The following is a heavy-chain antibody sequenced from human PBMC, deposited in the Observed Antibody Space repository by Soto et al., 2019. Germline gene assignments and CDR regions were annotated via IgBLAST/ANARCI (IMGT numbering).Heavy chain of an antibody. D-gene: IGHD7-27*01. CDR1: GGSISSYY. CDR3: ATRLLGTLFDY. V-gene: IGHV4-59*08. CDR2: IYYSGST. J-gene: IGHJ4*02. Sequence: SETLSLTCTVSGGSISSYYWSWIRQPPGKGLEWIGYIYYSGSTNYNPSLKSRVTISVDTSKNQFSLKLSSVTAADTAVYYCATRLLGTLFDYWGQGTLVTVSS.